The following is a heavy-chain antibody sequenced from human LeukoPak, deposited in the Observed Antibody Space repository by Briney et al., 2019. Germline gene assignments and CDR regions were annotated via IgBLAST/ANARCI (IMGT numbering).Heavy chain of an antibody. J-gene: IGHJ4*02. Sequence: SETLSLTCSVSGASINSYYWSWIRQPPGKGLEWIGNIYYNRSTSYHPSLKSRVTISVDTSTNQFSLKLSSVTAADTAVYYCARAKKPYCSSTSCPFDYWGQGTLVTVSS. D-gene: IGHD2-2*01. V-gene: IGHV4-59*08. CDR2: IYYNRST. CDR3: ARAKKPYCSSTSCPFDY. CDR1: GASINSYY.